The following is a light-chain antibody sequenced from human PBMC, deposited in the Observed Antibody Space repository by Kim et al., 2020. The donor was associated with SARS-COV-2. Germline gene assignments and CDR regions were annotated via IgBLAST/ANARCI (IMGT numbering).Light chain of an antibody. CDR2: GAS. V-gene: IGKV3-20*01. J-gene: IGKJ1*01. CDR3: QQYGSSRMT. Sequence: SPGERATLSCRASQSVSGSYLAWYQQKPGQAPRLLIYGASSRATGIPDRFSGSGSGTDFTLTISRLEPEDFAVYYCQQYGSSRMTFGQGTKVDIK. CDR1: QSVSGSY.